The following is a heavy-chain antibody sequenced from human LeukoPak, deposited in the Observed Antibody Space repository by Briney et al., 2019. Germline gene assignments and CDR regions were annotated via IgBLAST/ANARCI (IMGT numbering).Heavy chain of an antibody. V-gene: IGHV1-2*02. CDR2: INPNSGGT. CDR1: GYTFTGYY. CDR3: ARAAAHSGDWFDP. Sequence: ASVKVSCKASGYTFTGYYMHWVRQAPGQGLEWMGWINPNSGGTNYAQKFQGRVTMTRDTSISTAYMELSRLRSDDTAVYYCARAAAHSGDWFDPWGQGTLVTVSS. D-gene: IGHD2-15*01. J-gene: IGHJ5*02.